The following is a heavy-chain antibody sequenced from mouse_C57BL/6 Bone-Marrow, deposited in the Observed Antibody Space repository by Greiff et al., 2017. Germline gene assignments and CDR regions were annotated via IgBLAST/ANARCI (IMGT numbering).Heavy chain of an antibody. D-gene: IGHD1-1*01. CDR1: GYTFTSYW. CDR3: TTSYYYGSVMDY. J-gene: IGHJ4*01. V-gene: IGHV1-5*01. Sequence: EVQLQQSGTVLARPGASVKMSCKTSGYTFTSYWMHWVKQRPGQGLEWIGAIYPGNSDTSYNQKFKGKAKLTAVTSASTAYMELSSLTSEDSAVYYCTTSYYYGSVMDYWGQGTSVTVSS. CDR2: IYPGNSDT.